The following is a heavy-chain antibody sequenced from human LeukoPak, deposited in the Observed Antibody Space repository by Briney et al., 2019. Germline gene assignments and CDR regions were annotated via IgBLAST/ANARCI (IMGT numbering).Heavy chain of an antibody. Sequence: PGGSLRLSCAASGFTFSSYAMSWVRQAPGEGLEWVSAISGSGGSTYYADSVKGRFTISRDNSKNTLYLQMNSLRAEDTAVYYCAKGDILTGYYLNAGIFDYWGQGTLVTVSS. CDR3: AKGDILTGYYLNAGIFDY. D-gene: IGHD3-9*01. J-gene: IGHJ4*02. V-gene: IGHV3-23*01. CDR1: GFTFSSYA. CDR2: ISGSGGST.